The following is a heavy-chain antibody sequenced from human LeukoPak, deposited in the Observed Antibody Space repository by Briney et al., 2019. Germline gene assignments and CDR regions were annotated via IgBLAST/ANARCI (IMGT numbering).Heavy chain of an antibody. V-gene: IGHV4-39*07. CDR3: AREVGGSYWDY. Sequence: SETLSLTCTVSGGSISSYYWGWIRQPPGKGLEWIGSIYYSGSTYYNPSLKSRVTISVDTSKNQFSLKPSSVTAADTAVYYCAREVGGSYWDYWGQGTLVTVSS. CDR1: GGSISSYY. CDR2: IYYSGST. J-gene: IGHJ4*02. D-gene: IGHD1-26*01.